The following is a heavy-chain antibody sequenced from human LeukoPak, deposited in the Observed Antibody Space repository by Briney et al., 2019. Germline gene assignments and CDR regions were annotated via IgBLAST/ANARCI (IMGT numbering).Heavy chain of an antibody. D-gene: IGHD2-2*02. V-gene: IGHV1-18*01. J-gene: IGHJ6*03. CDR2: ISAYNGNT. Sequence: GASVKFSCKASGYTFTSYGISWVRQAPGQGLEWMGWISAYNGNTNYAQKLQGRVTMTTDTSTSTAYMELRSLRSDDTAVYYCARGLVRLGYCSSTSCYTNNYYYYMDVWGKGTTVTVSS. CDR3: ARGLVRLGYCSSTSCYTNNYYYYMDV. CDR1: GYTFTSYG.